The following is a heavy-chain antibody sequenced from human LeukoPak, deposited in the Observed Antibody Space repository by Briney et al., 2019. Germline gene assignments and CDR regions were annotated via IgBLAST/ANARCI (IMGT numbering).Heavy chain of an antibody. Sequence: PGGSLRLSCAASGFTFSSYGMHGVRQAPGKGLEWVAFIRYDGSNKYYADSVKGRFTISRDNSKNTLYLQMNSLRAEDTAVYYCAKDVLSTLTTYYFDYWGQGTLVTVSS. CDR3: AKDVLSTLTTYYFDY. CDR2: IRYDGSNK. D-gene: IGHD4-17*01. J-gene: IGHJ4*02. CDR1: GFTFSSYG. V-gene: IGHV3-30*02.